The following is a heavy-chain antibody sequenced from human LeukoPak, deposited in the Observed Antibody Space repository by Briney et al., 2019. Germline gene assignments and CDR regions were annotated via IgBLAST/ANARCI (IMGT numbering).Heavy chain of an antibody. Sequence: PGGSLRLSCAASGFTFSSYGMSWVRQAPGKGLEWVSFIYSDNTHYSDSVKGRFTISRDNSKNTLYLQMNSLRAEETAVYYCAKERSRGGDCLDYWGQGTLVTVSS. D-gene: IGHD2-21*02. V-gene: IGHV3-23*03. CDR1: GFTFSSYG. CDR3: AKERSRGGDCLDY. J-gene: IGHJ4*02. CDR2: IYSDNT.